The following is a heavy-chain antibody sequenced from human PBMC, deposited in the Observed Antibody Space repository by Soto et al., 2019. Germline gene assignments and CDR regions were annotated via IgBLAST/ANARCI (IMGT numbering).Heavy chain of an antibody. J-gene: IGHJ6*02. CDR3: ARAIEMGDCTNGVCFNYGMDV. V-gene: IGHV4-4*02. CDR1: GGCISSRNW. D-gene: IGHD2-8*01. Sequence: XASLSLTCAVCGGCISSRNWWSWFRQPPGKGLEWIGEIYHSGSTNYNPSLKSRVTISVDKSKNQFSLKLSSVTAADTAVYYCARAIEMGDCTNGVCFNYGMDVWGQGTTVTVSS. CDR2: IYHSGST.